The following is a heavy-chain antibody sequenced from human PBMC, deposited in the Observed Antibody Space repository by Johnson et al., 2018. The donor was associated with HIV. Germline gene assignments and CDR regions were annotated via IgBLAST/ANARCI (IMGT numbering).Heavy chain of an antibody. Sequence: EVQLVESGGGLVQPGGSLRLSCAASGFTFSGSAMHWVRQAAGKGLEWVGRIRTKTNSYATTYTASVNGRFTISSDDSENTAYLQMNSLTIEDTAVYYCAKDLSPYSSGWYDAFDIRGQGTMVTVSS. CDR1: GFTFSGSA. V-gene: IGHV3-73*01. CDR2: IRTKTNSYAT. D-gene: IGHD6-19*01. CDR3: AKDLSPYSSGWYDAFDI. J-gene: IGHJ3*02.